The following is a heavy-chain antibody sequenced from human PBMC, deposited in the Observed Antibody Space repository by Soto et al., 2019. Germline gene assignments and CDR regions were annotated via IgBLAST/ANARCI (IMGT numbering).Heavy chain of an antibody. CDR3: ARGEGSGYPYYFDY. Sequence: QLQLQESGSGLVKPSQTLSLTCAVSGGSISSGGYSWSWIRQPPGKGLEWIGYIYHSGSTYYNPSLQSRVPIAVDRSKNQFSLKLRSVTAADTAVYYCARGEGSGYPYYFDYWGQGTLVTVSS. D-gene: IGHD3-22*01. CDR1: GGSISSGGYS. V-gene: IGHV4-30-2*01. J-gene: IGHJ4*02. CDR2: IYHSGST.